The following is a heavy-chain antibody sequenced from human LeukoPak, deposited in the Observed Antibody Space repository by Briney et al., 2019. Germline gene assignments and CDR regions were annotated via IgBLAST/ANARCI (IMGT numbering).Heavy chain of an antibody. Sequence: GGSLRLSCAASGFTFSSYGMHWVRQAPGKGLEWVALIWYDGSNKYYADSVKGRFTISRDNSKNTLYLQMNSLRAEDTAVYYCAKSGSSRSSYFDYWGQRTLVTVS. CDR1: GFTFSSYG. V-gene: IGHV3-30*02. J-gene: IGHJ4*02. CDR2: IWYDGSNK. CDR3: AKSGSSRSSYFDY. D-gene: IGHD6-6*01.